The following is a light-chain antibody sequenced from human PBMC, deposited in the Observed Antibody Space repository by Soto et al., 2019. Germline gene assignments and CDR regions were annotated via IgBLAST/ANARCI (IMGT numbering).Light chain of an antibody. CDR1: QSLLHSNGNHY. V-gene: IGKV2-28*01. CDR3: MQALQIPLT. CDR2: MGS. J-gene: IGKJ4*01. Sequence: DIVMTQSPLSLPVTPGEPASISCRSSQSLLHSNGNHYLDWYLQKPGQSPQLRIYMGSNRASGVPDRFSGRGSGTDFTLKISRVEAEDVGVYYCMQALQIPLTFGGGTKVEIK.